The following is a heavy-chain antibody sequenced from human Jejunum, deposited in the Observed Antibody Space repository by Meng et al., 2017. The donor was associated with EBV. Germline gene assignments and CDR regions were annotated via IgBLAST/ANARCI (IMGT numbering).Heavy chain of an antibody. J-gene: IGHJ4*02. CDR1: GGSISDNDW. D-gene: IGHD3-22*01. Sequence: VKQRGARREEPWGTLYLTCVVSGGSISDNDWWIWVRQPPGKGLEWLGEIYHGGGTNYNPSLESRVTMSVDKSKNQFSLKLNSVTVADTAVYYCAGNGYYALEYWGPGILVTVSS. V-gene: IGHV4-4*02. CDR2: IYHGGGT. CDR3: AGNGYYALEY.